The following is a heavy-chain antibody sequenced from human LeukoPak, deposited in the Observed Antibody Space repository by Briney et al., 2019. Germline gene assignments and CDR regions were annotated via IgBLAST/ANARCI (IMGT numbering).Heavy chain of an antibody. CDR2: INPNSGGT. D-gene: IGHD2-15*01. CDR3: ARLPHYCSGGSCYPVEDDAFDI. J-gene: IGHJ3*02. V-gene: IGHV1-2*02. CDR1: GYTFTGYY. Sequence: ASVKVSCKASGYTFTGYYMHWVRQAPGQGLEWMGWINPNSGGTNYAQKFQGRVTMTRDTSISTAYMELSRLRSEDTAVYYCARLPHYCSGGSCYPVEDDAFDIWGQGTMVTVSS.